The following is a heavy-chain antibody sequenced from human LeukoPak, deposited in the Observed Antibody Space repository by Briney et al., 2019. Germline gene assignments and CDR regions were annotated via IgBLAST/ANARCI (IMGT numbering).Heavy chain of an antibody. D-gene: IGHD3-10*01. CDR3: ARDFRPPSYGSGSYWDY. CDR1: GGSISSYY. J-gene: IGHJ4*02. CDR2: IYTSGST. Sequence: SETLSLTCTVSGGSISSYYWSWIRQPAGKGLEWIGRIYTSGSTNYNPSLKSRVTMSVDTSKNQFSLKLSSVTAADTAVYYCARDFRPPSYGSGSYWDYWGQGTLVTVSS. V-gene: IGHV4-4*07.